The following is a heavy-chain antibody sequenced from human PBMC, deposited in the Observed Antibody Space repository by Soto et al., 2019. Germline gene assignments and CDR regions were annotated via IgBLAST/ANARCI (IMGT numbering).Heavy chain of an antibody. CDR3: ARGTKGYSSVRGGFDY. V-gene: IGHV3-48*02. D-gene: IGHD5-12*01. CDR1: GFTFSSYS. Sequence: EVQLVESGGGLVQPGGSLRLSCAASGFTFSSYSMNWVRQAPGKGLEWVSYISSSSSTIYYADSVKGRFTISRDNAKNSLYLQMNSLRDEDTAVYYCARGTKGYSSVRGGFDYWGQGTLVTVSS. CDR2: ISSSSSTI. J-gene: IGHJ4*02.